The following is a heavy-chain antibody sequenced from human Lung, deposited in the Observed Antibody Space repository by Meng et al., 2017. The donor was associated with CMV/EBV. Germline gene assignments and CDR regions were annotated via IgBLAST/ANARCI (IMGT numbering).Heavy chain of an antibody. CDR2: IHHSGRT. Sequence: SETLSLXCAVSGGFISSSSWWSWVRQPPGKGLEWIGAIHHSGRTKYNPSLKSRVIISVDKSKNQFTLNLSSVTAADTAVYFCAREYCSATSCYLVASGGMDVWGQGTXVTVSS. V-gene: IGHV4-4*02. D-gene: IGHD2-2*01. J-gene: IGHJ6*02. CDR1: GGFISSSSW. CDR3: AREYCSATSCYLVASGGMDV.